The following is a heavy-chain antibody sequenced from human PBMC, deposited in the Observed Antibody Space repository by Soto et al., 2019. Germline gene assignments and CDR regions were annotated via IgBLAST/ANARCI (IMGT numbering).Heavy chain of an antibody. J-gene: IGHJ4*01. Sequence: PSETLSLTCTVSGGSISSSSYYWGWIRQPPGKGLEWIGSIYYSGSTYYNPSLKSRVTISVDTSKNQFSLKLSSVTAADTAVYYCARLGSGYSGYDWDYWCHRTLVTVSS. D-gene: IGHD5-12*01. CDR3: ARLGSGYSGYDWDY. V-gene: IGHV4-39*01. CDR1: GGSISSSSYY. CDR2: IYYSGST.